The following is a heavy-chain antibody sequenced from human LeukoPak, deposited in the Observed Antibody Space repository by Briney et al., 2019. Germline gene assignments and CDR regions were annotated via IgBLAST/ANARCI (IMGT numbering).Heavy chain of an antibody. Sequence: SETLSLTCTVSGGSISSYYWSWIRQPPGKGLEWIGYIYYSGSTNYNPSLKSRVTISVDTSKNQFSLKLSSVTAADTAVYYCARVSSMVRGVNYYYGMDVWGQGTTVTVSS. CDR2: IYYSGST. V-gene: IGHV4-59*01. J-gene: IGHJ6*02. CDR1: GGSISSYY. CDR3: ARVSSMVRGVNYYYGMDV. D-gene: IGHD3-10*01.